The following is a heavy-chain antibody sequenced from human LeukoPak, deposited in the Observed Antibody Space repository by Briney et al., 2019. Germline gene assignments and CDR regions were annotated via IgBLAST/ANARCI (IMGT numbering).Heavy chain of an antibody. J-gene: IGHJ5*02. Sequence: PSETLSLTCTVSGGSISSYYWSWIRQPPGKGLEWIGYIYYSGSTNYNPSLKSRVTISVDTSKNQFSLKLGSVTAADTAVYYCARALVDYGDYVFWFDPWGQGTLVTVSS. CDR2: IYYSGST. D-gene: IGHD4-17*01. V-gene: IGHV4-59*01. CDR1: GGSISSYY. CDR3: ARALVDYGDYVFWFDP.